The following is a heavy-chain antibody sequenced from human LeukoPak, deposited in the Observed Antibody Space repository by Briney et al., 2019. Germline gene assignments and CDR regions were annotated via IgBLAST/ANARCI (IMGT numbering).Heavy chain of an antibody. CDR3: AKAGGSVTTRSHFDY. D-gene: IGHD4-17*01. CDR1: GFTFSSYS. V-gene: IGHV3-21*04. Sequence: GGSLRLSCAASGFTFSSYSMGWVRQAPGKGLEWVSSISSTSAHIYYAGSVKGRFTISRDNAKNSLYLQMNSLRAEDTALYYCAKAGGSVTTRSHFDYWGQGTLVTVSS. J-gene: IGHJ4*02. CDR2: ISSTSAHI.